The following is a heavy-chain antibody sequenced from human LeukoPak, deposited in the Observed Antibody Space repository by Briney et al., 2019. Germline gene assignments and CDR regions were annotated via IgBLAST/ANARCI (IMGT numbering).Heavy chain of an antibody. V-gene: IGHV4-30-4*08. CDR3: TTWRSVINHGFHV. CDR2: IYYSGSS. CDR1: GGSISSGDYY. J-gene: IGHJ3*01. Sequence: SETLSLTCTVSGGSISSGDYYWSWIRQPPGKGLEWIGYIYYSGSSYYNPSLKSRVTISADTSKNQFSLKLNSVTAADTAVYYCTTWRSVINHGFHVWGQGTMVAVSS. D-gene: IGHD3-16*01.